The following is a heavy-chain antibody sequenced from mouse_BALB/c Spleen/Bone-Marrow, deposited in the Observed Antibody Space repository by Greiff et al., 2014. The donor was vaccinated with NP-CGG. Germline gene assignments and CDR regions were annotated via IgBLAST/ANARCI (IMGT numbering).Heavy chain of an antibody. J-gene: IGHJ3*01. CDR3: ASLHYYGFFAY. CDR2: INPDSSTI. V-gene: IGHV4-1*02. Sequence: EVKLQESGGGLVQPGGSLKLSCAASGFDFSRYWMSWVRQAPGKGLEWIGEINPDSSTINYTPSLKDKFIISRDNAKNKLYLQMSKVRSEDTALYYCASLHYYGFFAYWGQGTLVTVSA. CDR1: GFDFSRYW. D-gene: IGHD1-2*01.